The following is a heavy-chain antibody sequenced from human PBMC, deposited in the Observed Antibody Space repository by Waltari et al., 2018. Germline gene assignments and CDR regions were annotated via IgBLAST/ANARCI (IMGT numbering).Heavy chain of an antibody. CDR3: TKGGMAAALDS. J-gene: IGHJ4*02. Sequence: EVQLLQSGGGLVQPGGSLGLSCAASGFTFSSYTMTWVSQTPGKGLERVSGITGSGDHIYYADSVKGRFTISRDNSKNTLYLQMNSLRAEDTAVYYCTKGGMAAALDSWGQGTLVTVSS. CDR2: ITGSGDHI. V-gene: IGHV3-23*01. CDR1: GFTFSSYT. D-gene: IGHD6-13*01.